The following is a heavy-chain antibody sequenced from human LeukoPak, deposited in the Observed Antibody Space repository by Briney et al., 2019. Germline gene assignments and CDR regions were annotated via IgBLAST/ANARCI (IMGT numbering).Heavy chain of an antibody. CDR1: GFTLSSHW. CDR2: TNGDGKIR. J-gene: IGHJ4*02. CDR3: ARDPSRGSYPIDY. Sequence: GGSLRLSCAASGFTLSSHWMYWVRQPPGEWLVWVSRTNGDGKIRDYADSVKGRFTISRDNSKSTLYLQMSSLRAEDTAVYYCARDPSRGSYPIDYWGQGTLVTVSS. V-gene: IGHV3-74*01. D-gene: IGHD1-26*01.